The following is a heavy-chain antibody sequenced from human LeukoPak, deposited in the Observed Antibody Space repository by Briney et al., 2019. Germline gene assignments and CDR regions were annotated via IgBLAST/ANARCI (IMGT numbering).Heavy chain of an antibody. J-gene: IGHJ4*02. V-gene: IGHV1-46*01. CDR1: GYTFTSYH. Sequence: ASVKVSCKASGYTFTSYHMHWVRQAPGQGLEWMGIINPSGGTTNYAQKFRGRVTMTRDMSTSTVYMELSSLRSEDTAVYYCAKDQKVTMVRGGKEYFDYWGQGTLVTVSS. CDR2: INPSGGTT. CDR3: AKDQKVTMVRGGKEYFDY. D-gene: IGHD3-10*01.